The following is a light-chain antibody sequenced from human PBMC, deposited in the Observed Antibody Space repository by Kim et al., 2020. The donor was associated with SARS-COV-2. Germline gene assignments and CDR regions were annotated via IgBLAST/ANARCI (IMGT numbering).Light chain of an antibody. J-gene: IGKJ4*01. CDR1: QNINKY. CDR2: DAS. Sequence: DIQMTQSPSSLSASVGDRVTITCQASQNINKYLNWYQQKPGRAPKLLIYDASNLQTGVPTRFSGRGSGTDFSLTISSLQPEDVATYYCQEYVKLTALTFCGGTKGYIK. CDR3: QEYVKLTALT. V-gene: IGKV1-33*01.